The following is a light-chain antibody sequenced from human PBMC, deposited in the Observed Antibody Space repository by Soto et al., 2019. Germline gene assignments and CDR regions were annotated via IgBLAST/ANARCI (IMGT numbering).Light chain of an antibody. J-gene: IGKJ5*01. CDR1: QSVTSNY. Sequence: EIVLTQYPGTLSLSPGERASLSCDAIQSVTSNYLAWYQQRPGQAPRLLIYDASNRATGIPARFSGSGSGTDFPLTISSLEPEDFAVYYCQQRSNWPPLTFGQGTRLEIK. CDR3: QQRSNWPPLT. CDR2: DAS. V-gene: IGKV3-11*01.